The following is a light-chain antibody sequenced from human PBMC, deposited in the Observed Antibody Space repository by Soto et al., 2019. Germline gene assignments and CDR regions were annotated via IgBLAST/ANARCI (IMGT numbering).Light chain of an antibody. CDR1: QSFSSSY. J-gene: IGKJ1*01. CDR2: DAS. V-gene: IGKV3-20*01. CDR3: QRYGSSGT. Sequence: EIVLTQSPGTLSLSPGERATLSCRASQSFSSSYLAWYQQKPGQAPRLLIYDASNRATGIPARFSGSGSGTDFTLTISSLEPEDFAVYYCQRYGSSGTFGQGTKVDIK.